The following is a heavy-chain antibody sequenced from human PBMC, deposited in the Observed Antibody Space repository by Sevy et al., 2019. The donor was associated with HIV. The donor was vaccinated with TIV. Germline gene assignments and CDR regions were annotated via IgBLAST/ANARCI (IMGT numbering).Heavy chain of an antibody. Sequence: GGSLRLSCAASGFTFSSYEMNWVRQAPGKGLEWVSYISSSGSTMYYADSVKGRFTISRDNAKNSLYLQMNSLRAEDTAVYYCGREGISRGWFDPWGQGTLATVSS. CDR3: GREGISRGWFDP. D-gene: IGHD3-10*01. J-gene: IGHJ5*02. CDR1: GFTFSSYE. V-gene: IGHV3-48*03. CDR2: ISSSGSTM.